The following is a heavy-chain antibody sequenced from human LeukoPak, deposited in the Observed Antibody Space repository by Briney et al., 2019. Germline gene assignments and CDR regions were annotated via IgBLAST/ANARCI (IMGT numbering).Heavy chain of an antibody. CDR2: INHSGST. V-gene: IGHV4-34*01. D-gene: IGHD6-19*01. CDR1: GGSFSGYY. CDR3: ARGMYSSGWYADYYYYGMDV. Sequence: PSETLSLTCAVYGGSFSGYYWSWIRQPPGKGLEWIGEINHSGSTNYNPSLKSRVTISVDTSKNQFSLKLSSVTAADTAVYYCARGMYSSGWYADYYYYGMDVWGQGATVTVSS. J-gene: IGHJ6*02.